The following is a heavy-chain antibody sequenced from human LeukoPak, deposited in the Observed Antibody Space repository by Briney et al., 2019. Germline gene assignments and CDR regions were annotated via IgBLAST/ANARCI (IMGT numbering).Heavy chain of an antibody. CDR1: GYSSTSYW. V-gene: IGHV5-51*01. Sequence: GESLKISCKGSGYSSTSYWIGWVRQMPGKGLEWMGIIYTGDSDNRYSTSFQGQVTISAAKSSTTSYLQWSSLKASDTAMYYCATEGYGDNWLDPWGEGTLVTVSS. J-gene: IGHJ5*02. D-gene: IGHD4-17*01. CDR2: IYTGDSDN. CDR3: ATEGYGDNWLDP.